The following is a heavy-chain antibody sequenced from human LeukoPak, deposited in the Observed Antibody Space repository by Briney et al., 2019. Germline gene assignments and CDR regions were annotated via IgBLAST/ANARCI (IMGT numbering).Heavy chain of an antibody. Sequence: SGGSLRLSCAASGFTFSSYAMNWVRQAPGKGLEWVSTISGDGGDTHYADSVRGRFTISRANTKNSIFLDMTNLRAEDTAVYYCARDFDYGDYIDFWGQGTLVAVSS. V-gene: IGHV3-23*01. CDR3: ARDFDYGDYIDF. D-gene: IGHD4/OR15-4a*01. J-gene: IGHJ4*02. CDR1: GFTFSSYA. CDR2: ISGDGGDT.